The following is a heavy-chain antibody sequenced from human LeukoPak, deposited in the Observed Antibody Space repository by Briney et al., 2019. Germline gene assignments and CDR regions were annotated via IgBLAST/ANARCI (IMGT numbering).Heavy chain of an antibody. D-gene: IGHD4-11*01. CDR2: IYYSGST. J-gene: IGHJ5*02. CDR1: GGSISSYY. Sequence: SETLSLTCTVSGGSISSYYWSWIRQPPGKGLEWIGYIYYSGSTNYNPSLKSRVTISVDTSKNQFSLKLSSVTAADTAVYYCARGDPTHNWFDPWGQGTLVTVSS. CDR3: ARGDPTHNWFDP. V-gene: IGHV4-59*01.